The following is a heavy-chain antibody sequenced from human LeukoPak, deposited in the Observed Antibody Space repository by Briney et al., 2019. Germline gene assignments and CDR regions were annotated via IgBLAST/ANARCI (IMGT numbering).Heavy chain of an antibody. J-gene: IGHJ4*02. CDR2: ISAYNGNT. CDR1: GYTFTSYG. V-gene: IGHV1-18*01. D-gene: IGHD3-3*01. CDR3: ARESLRFLEWFSPAY. Sequence: ASVKVSCKASGYTFTSYGFSWVRQAPGQGLEWMGWISAYNGNTNYAQKLQGRVTMTTDTSTSTAYMELRSLRSDDTAVYYCARESLRFLEWFSPAYWGQGTLVTVSS.